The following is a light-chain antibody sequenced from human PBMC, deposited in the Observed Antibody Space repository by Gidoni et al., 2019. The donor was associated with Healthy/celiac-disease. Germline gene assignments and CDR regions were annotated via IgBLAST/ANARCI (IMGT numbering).Light chain of an antibody. CDR3: QQRSNWTQIT. CDR1: QSVSSY. Sequence: EIVLTHSLATLSLPPGERSTPSARASQSVSSYLAWYQHKPGQAPSLLIYHASNRATGIPARVSGSGSGTDITLTLSTLGPEHFAVYYCQQRSNWTQITFGQGTRLEIK. J-gene: IGKJ5*01. V-gene: IGKV3-11*01. CDR2: HAS.